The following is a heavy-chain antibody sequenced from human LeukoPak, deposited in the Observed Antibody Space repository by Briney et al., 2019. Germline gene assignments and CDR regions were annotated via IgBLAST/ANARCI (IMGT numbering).Heavy chain of an antibody. CDR1: GFTFSSYA. CDR3: AKSNGQWLANNWFDP. CDR2: ISYDGSNK. J-gene: IGHJ5*02. Sequence: GGSLRLSCAASGFTFSSYAMHWVRQAPGKGLEWVAVISYDGSNKYYADSVKGRFTISRDNSKNTLYLQMNSLRAEDTAVYYCAKSNGQWLANNWFDPWGQGTLVTVSS. D-gene: IGHD6-19*01. V-gene: IGHV3-30-3*02.